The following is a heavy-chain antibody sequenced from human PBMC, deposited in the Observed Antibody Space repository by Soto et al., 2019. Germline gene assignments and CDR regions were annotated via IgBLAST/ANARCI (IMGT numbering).Heavy chain of an antibody. V-gene: IGHV3-66*01. D-gene: IGHD2-15*01. Sequence: EVQLVESGGGLVQPGGSLRLSCVAPGSTVTEIYMNWVRQAPGKGLEWVSVIYNEFTDYADSVRGRFSISTDSSKNALYLQMNSLRAEDSAVYYCVREPRYCSGGSCSIMGDAFDIWGQGTMVTVSS. J-gene: IGHJ3*02. CDR3: VREPRYCSGGSCSIMGDAFDI. CDR1: GSTVTEIY. CDR2: IYNEFT.